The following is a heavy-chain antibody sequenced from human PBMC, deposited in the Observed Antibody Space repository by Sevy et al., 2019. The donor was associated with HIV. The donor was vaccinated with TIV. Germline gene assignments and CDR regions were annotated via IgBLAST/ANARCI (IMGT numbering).Heavy chain of an antibody. V-gene: IGHV1-69*13. J-gene: IGHJ6*02. CDR3: ARPRGAAAATTRYYYYGMDV. D-gene: IGHD6-13*01. Sequence: ASVMVSCKASGGTFSSYAISWVRQAPGQGLEWMGGIIPIFGTANYAQKFQGRVTITADESTSTAYMELSSLRSEDTAVYYCARPRGAAAATTRYYYYGMDVWGQGTTVTVSS. CDR2: IIPIFGTA. CDR1: GGTFSSYA.